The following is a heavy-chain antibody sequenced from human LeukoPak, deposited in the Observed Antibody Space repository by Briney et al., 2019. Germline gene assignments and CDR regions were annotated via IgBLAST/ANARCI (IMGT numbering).Heavy chain of an antibody. D-gene: IGHD2-21*02. CDR3: TRTKKYCGGDCSFDY. CDR1: GFTFSSYD. Sequence: PGGSLRLSCAASGFTFSSYDMHWVRQGTGKGLEWVSTIGTTDDTYYPGSVKGRFTISRENAKGSLYLQMNSLRAEDTAVYYCTRTKKYCGGDCSFDYWGQGTLVTVSS. V-gene: IGHV3-13*04. CDR2: IGTTDDT. J-gene: IGHJ4*02.